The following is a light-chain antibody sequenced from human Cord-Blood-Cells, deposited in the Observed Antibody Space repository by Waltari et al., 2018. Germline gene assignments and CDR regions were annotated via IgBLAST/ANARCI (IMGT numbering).Light chain of an antibody. V-gene: IGLV5-45*01. Sequence: QAVLTPPASLSASPGASASPTCTWRTAINVSAYRIHWYQQKPGRPPQYLLRYKSDSDQQQVCGVPIRCSGSKEGSANAGILRISRLQSEEEGDYYCRIWHSSPWLLGGGTKLTVL. CDR2: YKSDSDQ. J-gene: IGLJ3*02. CDR3: RIWHSSPWL. CDR1: TAINVSAYR.